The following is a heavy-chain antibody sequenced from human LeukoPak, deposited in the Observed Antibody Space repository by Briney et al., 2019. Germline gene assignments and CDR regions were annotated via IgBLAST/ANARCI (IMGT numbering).Heavy chain of an antibody. CDR1: GFTFSSYS. D-gene: IGHD6-19*01. J-gene: IGHJ4*02. CDR2: ISSSSSTI. V-gene: IGHV3-48*01. Sequence: GGSLRLSCAASGFTFSSYSMNWVRQAPGKGLEWVSYISSSSSTIYYADSVKGRFTISRDNAKNSLYLQMNSLRAEDTAVYYCAREEEQWLVRGNYFDYWGQGTLVTVSS. CDR3: AREEEQWLVRGNYFDY.